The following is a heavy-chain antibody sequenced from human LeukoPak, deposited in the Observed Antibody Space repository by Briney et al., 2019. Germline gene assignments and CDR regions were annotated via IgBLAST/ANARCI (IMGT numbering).Heavy chain of an antibody. J-gene: IGHJ4*02. D-gene: IGHD6-6*01. CDR2: ISGSGGST. CDR3: AKGFVEPRPHYFDY. V-gene: IGHV3-23*01. CDR1: GFTFSSSG. Sequence: GGSLRLSCAATGFTFSSSGMSWVRQAPGKGLEWVSAISGSGGSTYYADSVKGRFTISRDNSKNTLYLQMNSLSADDTGIYYCAKGFVEPRPHYFDYWGQGTLVTVSS.